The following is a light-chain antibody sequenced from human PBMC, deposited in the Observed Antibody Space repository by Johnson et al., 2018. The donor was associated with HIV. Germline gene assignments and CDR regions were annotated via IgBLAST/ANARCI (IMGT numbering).Light chain of an antibody. CDR1: SSNVGNHY. CDR2: END. J-gene: IGLJ1*01. CDR3: GTWDTSLNAYV. Sequence: QSVLTQPPSVSAAPGQNVTISCSGGSSNVGNHYVSWYQQFPGTAPKLLIYENDKRPSGIPDRFSGSKSATSATLGITGLQTRDEADYYCGTWDTSLNAYVFGTGTKVTVL. V-gene: IGLV1-51*02.